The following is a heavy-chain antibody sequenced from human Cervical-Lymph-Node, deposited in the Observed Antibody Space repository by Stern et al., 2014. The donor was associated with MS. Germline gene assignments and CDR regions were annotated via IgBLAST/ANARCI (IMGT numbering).Heavy chain of an antibody. CDR2: IIPIPGVA. V-gene: IGHV1-69*02. J-gene: IGHJ6*02. Sequence: VQLVQSGAEVKKPGSSVKVSCKASGGTSNIYTIHRVRQGPGQGLEWMGRIIPIPGVAHYAQKFQDRVTITADKSTSTVYMELSSLRSEDTAVYYCATFSGNSLYGLDVWGQGTTVTVSS. CDR1: GGTSNIYT. CDR3: ATFSGNSLYGLDV. D-gene: IGHD4-23*01.